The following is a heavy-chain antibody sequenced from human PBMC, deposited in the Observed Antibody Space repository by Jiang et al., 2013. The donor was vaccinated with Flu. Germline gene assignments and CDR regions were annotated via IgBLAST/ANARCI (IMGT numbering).Heavy chain of an antibody. D-gene: IGHD6-13*01. Sequence: GAEVKKPGEALKISCKGSGYSFSTYWIAWVRQMPGKGLEWMGIIYPGDSDTRYSPSFQGQVTMSADKSISTAYLQWSSLKASDTAIYYCARHIATSEADYWGQGTLVTVSS. J-gene: IGHJ4*02. V-gene: IGHV5-51*01. CDR1: GYSFSTYW. CDR3: ARHIATSEADY. CDR2: IYPGDSDT.